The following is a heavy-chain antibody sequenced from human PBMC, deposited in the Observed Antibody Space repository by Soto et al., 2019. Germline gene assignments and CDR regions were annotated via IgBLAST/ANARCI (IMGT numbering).Heavy chain of an antibody. CDR2: IIPILGIA. D-gene: IGHD2-2*02. CDR3: ARGQGGCSSTSCYNGASYYYYGMDV. CDR1: GGTFSSYT. V-gene: IGHV1-69*02. J-gene: IGHJ6*02. Sequence: ASVKVSCKASGGTFSSYTISWVRQAPGQGLEWMGRIIPILGIANYAQKFQGRVTITADKSTSTAYMELSSLRSEDTAVYYCARGQGGCSSTSCYNGASYYYYGMDVWAQRTTVTVSS.